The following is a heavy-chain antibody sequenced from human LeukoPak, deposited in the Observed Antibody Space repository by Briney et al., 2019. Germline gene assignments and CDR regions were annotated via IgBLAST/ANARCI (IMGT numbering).Heavy chain of an antibody. CDR3: ARDFGEYCSGGSCPGDY. CDR2: IKQDGGEK. D-gene: IGHD2-15*01. V-gene: IGHV3-7*01. Sequence: GGSLRLSCAASGFPFSNYWMSWVRQAPGKGLEWVANIKQDGGEKYYVDSVKGRFTISRDNAKNSLYLQMNSLRAEDTAVYYCARDFGEYCSGGSCPGDYWGQGTLVTVSS. J-gene: IGHJ4*02. CDR1: GFPFSNYW.